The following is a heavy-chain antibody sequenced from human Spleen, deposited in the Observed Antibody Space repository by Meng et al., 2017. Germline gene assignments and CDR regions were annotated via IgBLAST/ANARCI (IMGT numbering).Heavy chain of an antibody. CDR1: GYNFPDYW. CDR2: IDPKSGDT. J-gene: IGHJ4*02. Sequence: VQLEQSGAEVKKPGASVKVSCKPSGYNFPDYWLHWVRRAPGQGLEWMGRIDPKSGDTHYAQRFQGRVTMTGDTSISTAYMELSGLRSDDTAMYYCARDEDISAAGKLFGDYWGQGTLVTVSS. D-gene: IGHD6-13*01. CDR3: ARDEDISAAGKLFGDY. V-gene: IGHV1-2*06.